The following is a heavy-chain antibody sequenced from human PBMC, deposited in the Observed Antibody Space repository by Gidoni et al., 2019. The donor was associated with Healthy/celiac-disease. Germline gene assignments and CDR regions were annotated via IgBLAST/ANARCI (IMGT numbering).Heavy chain of an antibody. D-gene: IGHD5-12*01. CDR2: IRRKANSYAT. CDR3: TRLPLRTYYGMDV. J-gene: IGHJ6*02. Sequence: EVQLVESGGGLVQHGGSLKLSCAASGFTFSGSAMHWVRQASVKGLEWVGLIRRKANSYATAYAASVKGRFTISRDDSKNTAYLQMNSLKTEDTAVYYCTRLPLRTYYGMDVWGQGTTVTVSS. CDR1: GFTFSGSA. V-gene: IGHV3-73*02.